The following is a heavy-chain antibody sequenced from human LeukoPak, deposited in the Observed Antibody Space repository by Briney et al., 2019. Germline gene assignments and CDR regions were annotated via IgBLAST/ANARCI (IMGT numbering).Heavy chain of an antibody. Sequence: PSETLSLTCAVYGGSFSGNYWSWIRQPPGKGLEWIGEINHSGSTNYNPSLKSRVTISVDTSKNQFSLKLSSVTAADTAVYYCARGVTWAVTTIERRSGTFDYWGQGTLVTVSS. CDR2: INHSGST. CDR1: GGSFSGNY. J-gene: IGHJ4*02. CDR3: ARGVTWAVTTIERRSGTFDY. D-gene: IGHD4-17*01. V-gene: IGHV4-34*01.